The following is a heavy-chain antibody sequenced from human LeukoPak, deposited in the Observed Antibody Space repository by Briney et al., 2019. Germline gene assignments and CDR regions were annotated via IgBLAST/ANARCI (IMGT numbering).Heavy chain of an antibody. CDR2: IIPIFGTA. J-gene: IGHJ4*02. Sequence: SVKVSCKASGGTFSSYAISWVRQAPGQGLEWMGRIIPIFGTANYAQKFKGRVTITTDESTSTAYMELSSLRSEDTAVYYCARDQANYYDSSGYYYPLNYWGQGTLVTVSS. CDR3: ARDQANYYDSSGYYYPLNY. D-gene: IGHD3-22*01. CDR1: GGTFSSYA. V-gene: IGHV1-69*05.